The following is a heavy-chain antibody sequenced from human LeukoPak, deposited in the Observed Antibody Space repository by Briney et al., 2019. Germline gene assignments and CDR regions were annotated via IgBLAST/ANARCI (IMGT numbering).Heavy chain of an antibody. CDR1: GSIFTSYW. CDR3: ARHGIRAVYYFDY. Sequence: GASLQISCKGSGSIFTSYWIGWVRQLPGKGLEWMGIIYPCDSDTRYSPSFQGQVTISDDKSISTAYLQWSSLKASDTAMYYCARHGIRAVYYFDYWGQGTLVTVSS. D-gene: IGHD5-18*01. V-gene: IGHV5-51*01. J-gene: IGHJ4*02. CDR2: IYPCDSDT.